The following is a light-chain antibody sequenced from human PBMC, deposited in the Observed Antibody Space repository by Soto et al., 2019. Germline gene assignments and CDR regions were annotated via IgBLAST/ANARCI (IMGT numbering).Light chain of an antibody. CDR3: QHDNSYSEA. V-gene: IGKV1-5*03. CDR1: QTISSW. J-gene: IGKJ1*01. Sequence: DIQMTQSPSTLSGSVGDRVTITCRASQTISSWLDWYQQKPGKAPKLLIYKASTLKSGVPSRFSGSGSGTEFTLTISSLQPDDFATYYCQHDNSYSEAFGQGTKVELK. CDR2: KAS.